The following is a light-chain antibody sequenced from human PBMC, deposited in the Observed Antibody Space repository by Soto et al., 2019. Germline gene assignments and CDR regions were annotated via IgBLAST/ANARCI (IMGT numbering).Light chain of an antibody. Sequence: SALSQPASVSGSPGQSITISCTGTSNDVGAYNFVSWYQQHPGKAPKLLIYEVSNRPSEISDRFSGSMSGNTASLTISGLQTEDGADYYCNSYTSSITPCVFGTGTKVTVL. CDR1: SNDVGAYNF. J-gene: IGLJ1*01. V-gene: IGLV2-14*01. CDR2: EVS. CDR3: NSYTSSITPCV.